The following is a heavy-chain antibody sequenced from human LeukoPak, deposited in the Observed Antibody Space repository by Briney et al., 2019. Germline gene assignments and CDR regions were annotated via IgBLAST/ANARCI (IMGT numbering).Heavy chain of an antibody. V-gene: IGHV1-24*01. CDR2: FDPEDGET. D-gene: IGHD4-17*01. J-gene: IGHJ5*02. Sequence: WASVKVSCKVSGYTLTELSMHWVRQAPGNGLEWMGGFDPEDGETIYAQKFQGRVTMTEDTSTDTAYMELSSLRSEDTAVYYCATLDYGDYNWFDPWGQGTLVTVSS. CDR3: ATLDYGDYNWFDP. CDR1: GYTLTELS.